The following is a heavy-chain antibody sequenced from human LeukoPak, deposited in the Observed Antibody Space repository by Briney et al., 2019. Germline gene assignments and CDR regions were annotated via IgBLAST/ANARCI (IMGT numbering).Heavy chain of an antibody. CDR3: ASEVGATGFSAY. D-gene: IGHD1-26*01. CDR1: GYTFTSYG. CDR2: ISAYNGNT. Sequence: GASVKVSCKASGYTFTSYGISWVRQAPGQGLEWMGWISAYNGNTNYAQKLQGRVTMTTDTSTSTAYMELSRLRSDDTAVYYCASEVGATGFSAYWGQGTLVTVSS. V-gene: IGHV1-18*01. J-gene: IGHJ4*02.